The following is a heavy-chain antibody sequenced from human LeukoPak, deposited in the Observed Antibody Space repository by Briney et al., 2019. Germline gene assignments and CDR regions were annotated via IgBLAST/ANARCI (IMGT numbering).Heavy chain of an antibody. CDR1: GGSISSYY. D-gene: IGHD7-27*01. CDR3: ARETGDQGYYYYMDV. CDR2: IYTSGST. J-gene: IGHJ6*03. V-gene: IGHV4-4*07. Sequence: SETLSLTCTVSGGSISSYYWSWIRQPAGKGLEWIGRIYTSGSTNYNPSLKSRVTMSVDTSKNQFSLKLSSVTAADTAVYYCARETGDQGYYYYMDVWGKGTTVTVSS.